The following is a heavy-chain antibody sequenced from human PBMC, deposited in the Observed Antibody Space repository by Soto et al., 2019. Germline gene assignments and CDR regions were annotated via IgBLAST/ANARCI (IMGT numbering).Heavy chain of an antibody. J-gene: IGHJ4*02. V-gene: IGHV4-4*07. Sequence: PSETLSVTCTVSGASITGSSYWSWIRQPAGKGLEWIGRFSLSGTTSYNPSLRSRVTMSADVSKNQFSLRLTSVTAADTALYYCARGMTPPGAPAWYYFDSWAREPWSPSPQ. CDR3: ARGMTPPGAPAWYYFDS. CDR2: FSLSGTT. D-gene: IGHD2-8*02. CDR1: GASITGSSY.